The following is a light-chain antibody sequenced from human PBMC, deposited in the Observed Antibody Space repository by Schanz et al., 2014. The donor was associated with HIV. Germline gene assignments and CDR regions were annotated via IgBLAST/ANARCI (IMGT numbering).Light chain of an antibody. V-gene: IGKV3-20*01. J-gene: IGKJ2*01. CDR3: QQYGSSPFT. CDR1: QSVSSTY. CDR2: GAS. Sequence: EIVLTQSPGTLSLSPGDRATLSCRASQSVSSTYLAWYRQKPGQAPSLVMYGASSRATGIPARFSGSGSGTEFTLTISRVEPEDYAVFYCQQYGSSPFTFGQGTKLEIK.